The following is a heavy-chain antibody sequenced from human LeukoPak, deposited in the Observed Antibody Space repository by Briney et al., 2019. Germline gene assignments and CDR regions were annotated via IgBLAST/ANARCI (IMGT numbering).Heavy chain of an antibody. D-gene: IGHD6-19*01. CDR1: GYTFTSYD. CDR2: MNPNSGNT. CDR3: ARGRGGWYYFDY. Sequence: ASVKVSCKASGYTFTSYDIDWVRQATGQGLEWMGWMNPNSGNTGYAQKFQGSVTMTRNTSISTAYMELSSLRSEDTAVYYCARGRGGWYYFDYWGQGTLVTVSS. J-gene: IGHJ4*02. V-gene: IGHV1-8*01.